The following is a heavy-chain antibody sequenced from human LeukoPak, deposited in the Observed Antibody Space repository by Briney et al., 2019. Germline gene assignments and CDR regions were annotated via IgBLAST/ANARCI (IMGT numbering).Heavy chain of an antibody. D-gene: IGHD2-2*01. J-gene: IGHJ5*02. CDR2: IYASGST. CDR1: GGSISSGSYY. Sequence: SQTLSLTCTVSGGSISSGSYYWSWIRQPAGKGLKWIGRIYASGSTNYNPSLKSRVTISVDTSKNQFSLKLSSVTAADTAVYYCARSTELTMFPWGQGTLVTVSS. V-gene: IGHV4-61*02. CDR3: ARSTELTMFP.